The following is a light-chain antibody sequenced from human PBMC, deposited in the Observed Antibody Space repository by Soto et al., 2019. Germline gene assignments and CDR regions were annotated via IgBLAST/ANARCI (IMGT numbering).Light chain of an antibody. CDR1: QSVSTR. Sequence: DIQMTQSPSSLSASVGDRVTIICRASQSVSTRLAWYQQKPGKAPKLLIYDASSLESGVPSRFSGSGSGTDFTLTISSLQPEDFATYYCQQSYSTPRTFGQGTKVDIK. CDR3: QQSYSTPRT. J-gene: IGKJ1*01. CDR2: DAS. V-gene: IGKV1-5*02.